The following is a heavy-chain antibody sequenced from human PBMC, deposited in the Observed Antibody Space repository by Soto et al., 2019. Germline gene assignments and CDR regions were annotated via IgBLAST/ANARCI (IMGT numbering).Heavy chain of an antibody. CDR3: ARGGSSGWYGNWFDP. CDR1: GGSISSGGYS. D-gene: IGHD6-19*01. J-gene: IGHJ5*02. CDR2: IYHSGST. V-gene: IGHV4-30-2*01. Sequence: QLQLQESGSGLVKPSQTLSLTCAVSGGSISSGGYSWSWIRQPPGKGLEWIGYIYHSGSTYYNPSLKSRVTISVDRSKNQFSLKLSSVTAADTAVYYCARGGSSGWYGNWFDPWGQGTLVTVSS.